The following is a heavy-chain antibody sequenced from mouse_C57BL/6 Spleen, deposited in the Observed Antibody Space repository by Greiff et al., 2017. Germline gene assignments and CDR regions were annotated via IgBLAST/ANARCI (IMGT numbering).Heavy chain of an antibody. CDR3: ANPSGYGSRMDY. Sequence: VQLQQSGPGLVQPSQSLSITCTVSGFSLTSYGVHWVRQSPGKGLEWLGVIWRGGSTDYNAAFMFRLSITKDNSKSQVVFKMNSLQADDTAIYYCANPSGYGSRMDYWGQGTSVTVSS. D-gene: IGHD1-1*01. CDR1: GFSLTSYG. J-gene: IGHJ4*01. CDR2: IWRGGST. V-gene: IGHV2-5*01.